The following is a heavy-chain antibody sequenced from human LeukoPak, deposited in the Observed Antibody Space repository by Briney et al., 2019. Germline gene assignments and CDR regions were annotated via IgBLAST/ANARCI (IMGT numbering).Heavy chain of an antibody. CDR1: GFTFSSYA. CDR2: ISGSGGST. D-gene: IGHD4-11*01. J-gene: IGHJ4*02. Sequence: PGGSLRLSCAASGFTFSSYAMSWVRQAPGKGLEWVSAISGSGGSTYYADSVKGRFTISRDNSKNTLYLQMNSLRAEDTAVYYCAKPPSNFYSNYHFDYWGQGTLVTVSS. V-gene: IGHV3-23*01. CDR3: AKPPSNFYSNYHFDY.